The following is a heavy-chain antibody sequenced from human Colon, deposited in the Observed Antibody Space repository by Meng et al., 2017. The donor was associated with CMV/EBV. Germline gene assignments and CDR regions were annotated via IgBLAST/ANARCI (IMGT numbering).Heavy chain of an antibody. Sequence: GGSLRLSCVGSEFTFNNYAMSWVRQAPGKGLEWVSAISGGGTTTFYADSVKGRYTISRDNSKNTLYLQMDSLRGEDTAIYYCARGSEYFDFWSSSDWGQGTLVTVSS. V-gene: IGHV3-23*01. CDR1: EFTFNNYA. J-gene: IGHJ4*02. D-gene: IGHD3-3*01. CDR3: ARGSEYFDFWSSSD. CDR2: ISGGGTTT.